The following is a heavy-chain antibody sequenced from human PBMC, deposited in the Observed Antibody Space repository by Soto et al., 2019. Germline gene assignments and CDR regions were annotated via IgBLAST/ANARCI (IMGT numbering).Heavy chain of an antibody. J-gene: IGHJ6*02. V-gene: IGHV4-30-4*01. D-gene: IGHD2-2*01. CDR3: ARVKVFCGSTSCYSRYGMDV. CDR2: IHYGGST. CDR1: GDSVGSGDYS. Sequence: TVSGDSVGSGDYSWSWIRQPPGKGLEWLGYIHYGGSTYYKPSLKSRVALSVDTSKSLFSLKLSSVTAADTAVYYCARVKVFCGSTSCYSRYGMDVWGQGTTVTVSS.